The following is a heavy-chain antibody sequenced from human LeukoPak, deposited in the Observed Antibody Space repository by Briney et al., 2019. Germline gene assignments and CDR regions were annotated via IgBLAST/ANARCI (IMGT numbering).Heavy chain of an antibody. CDR2: IYYSGST. CDR3: ARVYRGYGSEAIDY. J-gene: IGHJ4*02. Sequence: SETLSLTCTVSGGSISSSSYYWGWIRQPPGKGLEWIGSIYYSGSTYYNPSLKSRVTISVDTSKNQFSLKLSSVTAADTSVYYCARVYRGYGSEAIDYWGQGTLVTVSS. CDR1: GGSISSSSYY. D-gene: IGHD3-10*01. V-gene: IGHV4-39*07.